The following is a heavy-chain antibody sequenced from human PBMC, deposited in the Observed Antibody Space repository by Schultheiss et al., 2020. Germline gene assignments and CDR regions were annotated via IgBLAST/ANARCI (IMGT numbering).Heavy chain of an antibody. CDR3: ASGADDGDYYWYFDL. D-gene: IGHD4-17*01. V-gene: IGHV4-59*01. Sequence: SETLSLTCTVSGGSISRYYWNWIRQSPGRGLEWIGYIYESGSTNYNPSLKSRVTISVDTSKNQFFLNLSSVTAADTAVYYCASGADDGDYYWYFDLWGRGTLVTVSS. J-gene: IGHJ2*01. CDR1: GGSISRYY. CDR2: IYESGST.